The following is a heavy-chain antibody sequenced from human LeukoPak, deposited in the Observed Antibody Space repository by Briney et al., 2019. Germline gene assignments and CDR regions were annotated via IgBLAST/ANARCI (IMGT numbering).Heavy chain of an antibody. J-gene: IGHJ6*03. Sequence: PGGSLRLSCAASGFNFDDYAMHWVRQAPGKGLEWVSLISWDGSATFYAASVKGRFTISRDNSENSLYLQMNSLRAEDTALYFCAKDRGTSWTYYYYMDVWGKGTTVTVSS. D-gene: IGHD6-13*01. V-gene: IGHV3-43D*03. CDR1: GFNFDDYA. CDR2: ISWDGSAT. CDR3: AKDRGTSWTYYYYMDV.